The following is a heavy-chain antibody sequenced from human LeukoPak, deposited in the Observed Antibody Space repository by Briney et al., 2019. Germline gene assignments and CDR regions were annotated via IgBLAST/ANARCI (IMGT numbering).Heavy chain of an antibody. V-gene: IGHV4-39*07. J-gene: IGHJ4*02. D-gene: IGHD3-16*02. CDR1: GGSISSSSYY. CDR3: ARDQDDYVWGSYRF. CDR2: IYYSGST. Sequence: SETLSLTCTVSGGSISSSSYYWGWIRQPPGKGLEWIGSIYYSGSTYYNPSLKSRVTISVDTSKNQFSLKLSSVTAADTAVYYCARDQDDYVWGSYRFWGQGTLVTVSS.